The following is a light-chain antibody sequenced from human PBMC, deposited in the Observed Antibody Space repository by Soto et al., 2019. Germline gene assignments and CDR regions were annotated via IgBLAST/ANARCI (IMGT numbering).Light chain of an antibody. Sequence: DIQMTQSPSSLSASVGDRVTITCRASQSISSYLNWYQQKPGKAPKLLIYAASSLQSGVPSRFSGSGSGTDFTLTFSNLQPEDFATYYCQQSYSTWTFGQGTKVDIK. V-gene: IGKV1-39*01. CDR2: AAS. J-gene: IGKJ1*01. CDR3: QQSYSTWT. CDR1: QSISSY.